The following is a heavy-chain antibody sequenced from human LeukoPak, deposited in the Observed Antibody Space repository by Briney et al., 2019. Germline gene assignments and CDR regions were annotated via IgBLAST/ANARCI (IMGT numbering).Heavy chain of an antibody. CDR1: GGSIRNYY. Sequence: PSETLSLTCTVSGGSIRNYYWRWIRQPPGKGLEWIGYVYHTGNTKYNPSLESRATISIDTSKNQFSLKLSSVTAADSAVYYCAKSVGSGSYFDYWGQGTLVTVS. D-gene: IGHD3-10*01. J-gene: IGHJ4*02. V-gene: IGHV4-59*03. CDR3: AKSVGSGSYFDY. CDR2: VYHTGNT.